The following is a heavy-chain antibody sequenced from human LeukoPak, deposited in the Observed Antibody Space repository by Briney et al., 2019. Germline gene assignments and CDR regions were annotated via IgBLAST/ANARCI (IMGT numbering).Heavy chain of an antibody. D-gene: IGHD1-26*01. CDR3: ARDLAFPGSYGSAEFYFDF. CDR2: ISAYNGNT. Sequence: GASVKVSCKASGYTFSSYDISWVRQAPEQGLEWMGWISAYNGNTNYAQKLQGRVTMTTDTSTSTAYLELRSLRSDDTAVYYCARDLAFPGSYGSAEFYFDFWGQGALVTVSS. J-gene: IGHJ4*02. V-gene: IGHV1-18*01. CDR1: GYTFSSYD.